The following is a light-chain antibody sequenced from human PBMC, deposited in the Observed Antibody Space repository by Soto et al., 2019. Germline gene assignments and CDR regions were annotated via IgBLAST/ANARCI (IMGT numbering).Light chain of an antibody. J-gene: IGKJ1*01. CDR1: QSVSST. CDR2: GAS. V-gene: IGKV3-15*01. CDR3: QQYNNWLVT. Sequence: EIVMSQSPATLSVSPGERATLSCRASQSVSSTLAWYQQKPGQAPRLLIYGASTRATGIPARFSGSGSGTEFTLTISSLQSEDFAVYYCQQYNNWLVTFGQGTKVDI.